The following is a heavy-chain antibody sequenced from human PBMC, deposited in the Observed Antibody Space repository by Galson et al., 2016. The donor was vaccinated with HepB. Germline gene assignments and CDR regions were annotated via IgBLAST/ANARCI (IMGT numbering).Heavy chain of an antibody. D-gene: IGHD1-26*01. CDR1: GDSISNDIW. J-gene: IGHJ4*02. Sequence: SETLSLTCVVSGDSISNDIWWSWVRQPPGKGLEWIGEIFHSGNANYNPSLKSRVTISADKSKNQLSLTLRSVTAADTAIYYCGRGGTYYLSFWGQGTLVTVSS. V-gene: IGHV4/OR15-8*01. CDR2: IFHSGNA. CDR3: GRGGTYYLSF.